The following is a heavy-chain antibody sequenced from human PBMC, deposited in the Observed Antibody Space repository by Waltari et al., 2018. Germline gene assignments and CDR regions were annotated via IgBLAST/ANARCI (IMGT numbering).Heavy chain of an antibody. CDR2: INPKRGGT. V-gene: IGHV1-2*04. CDR1: GYTFTDYH. D-gene: IGHD2-8*02. Sequence: QVQLVQSGAEVTKPGASVKVSCKPSGYTFTDYHIHWVRQAPGQGLEWMGGINPKRGGTYWAQTFQGWVTMTRDTSTSTVYMELSSLKSDDTAVYYCARRSCTGECYAPYVYWGQGSLVTVSS. CDR3: ARRSCTGECYAPYVY. J-gene: IGHJ4*02.